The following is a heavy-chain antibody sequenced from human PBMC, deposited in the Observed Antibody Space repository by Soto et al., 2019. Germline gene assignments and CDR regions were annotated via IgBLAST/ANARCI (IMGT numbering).Heavy chain of an antibody. J-gene: IGHJ4*02. CDR3: ARSGYSYGPNPLLY. D-gene: IGHD5-18*01. Sequence: QVQLQESGPGLVKPSQTLSLTCTVSGGSISSGGYYWSWIRQHPGKGLEWIGYIYYSGSTYYNPSLKSRVTIXVXTXENQFSRKLSSVTAADTAVYYCARSGYSYGPNPLLYWGQGTLVTVSS. CDR2: IYYSGST. CDR1: GGSISSGGYY. V-gene: IGHV4-31*03.